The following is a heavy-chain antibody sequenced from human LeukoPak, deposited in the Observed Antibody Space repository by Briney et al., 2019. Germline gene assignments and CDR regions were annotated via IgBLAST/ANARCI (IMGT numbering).Heavy chain of an antibody. J-gene: IGHJ6*02. CDR3: AKTFLTAYDTYFYYYGLDV. D-gene: IGHD3-9*01. V-gene: IGHV1-69*13. CDR2: INPVFGTA. CDR1: GDTFSSYV. Sequence: SVKVSCKASGDTFSSYVISWVRQAPGQGLEWMGGINPVFGTAHYAQKFQDRVTITADESTSTAYMELSSLRSEDTAVYYCAKTFLTAYDTYFYYYGLDVWGQGTPVTVSS.